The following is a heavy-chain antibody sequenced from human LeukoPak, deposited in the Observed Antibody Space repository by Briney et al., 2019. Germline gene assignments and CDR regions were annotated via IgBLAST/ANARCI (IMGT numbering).Heavy chain of an antibody. CDR2: IIPILGIA. CDR3: ARDYDILTGWKVFYYYYGMDV. CDR1: GGTFSSYA. Sequence: GSSVTVSCKASGGTFSSYAISWVRQAPGQGLEWMGRIIPILGIANYAQKFQGRVTITADKSTSTAYMELSSLRSEDTAVYYCARDYDILTGWKVFYYYYGMDVWGQGTTVTVSS. V-gene: IGHV1-69*04. J-gene: IGHJ6*02. D-gene: IGHD3-9*01.